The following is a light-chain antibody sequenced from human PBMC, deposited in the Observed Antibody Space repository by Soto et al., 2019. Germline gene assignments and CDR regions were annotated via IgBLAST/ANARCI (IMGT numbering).Light chain of an antibody. V-gene: IGLV2-14*01. CDR3: TSYTSDNRSYV. CDR2: EVS. Sequence: QSALTQPASVSGSPGQSITISCSGTSSDVGAYTSVSWYQQHPGKAPKLMIYEVSNRPSGVSNRFSGYKSANTASLTISGLQAYEEAHYYCTSYTSDNRSYVFGTGTKVTVL. J-gene: IGLJ1*01. CDR1: SSDVGAYTS.